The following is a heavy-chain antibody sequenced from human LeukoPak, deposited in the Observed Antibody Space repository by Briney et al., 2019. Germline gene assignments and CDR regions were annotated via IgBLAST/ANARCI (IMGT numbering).Heavy chain of an antibody. Sequence: GASVKVSCKASRYTFTGYYMHWVRQAPGQGLEWMGRINPNSGGTNYAQKFQGRVTMTRDTSISTAYMELSRLRSDDTAVYYCFLTPWGRGIYFAYWGQGTMVTVSS. D-gene: IGHD3-16*01. CDR3: FLTPWGRGIYFAY. J-gene: IGHJ4*02. V-gene: IGHV1-2*06. CDR1: RYTFTGYY. CDR2: INPNSGGT.